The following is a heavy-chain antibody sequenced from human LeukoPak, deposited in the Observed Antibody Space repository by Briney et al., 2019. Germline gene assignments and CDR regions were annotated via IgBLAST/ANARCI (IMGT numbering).Heavy chain of an antibody. CDR2: INPSGGT. CDR3: AREGVAGTGLDY. J-gene: IGHJ4*02. Sequence: GASVKVSCKASGYTFSIYNMHWVRQAPGQWLEWMGIINPSGGTSYAQRLQGRIIMTRDTTTLYMELSSLRSEDTAVYYCAREGVAGTGLDYWGQGTLVTVSS. D-gene: IGHD6-13*01. CDR1: GYTFSIYN. V-gene: IGHV1-46*01.